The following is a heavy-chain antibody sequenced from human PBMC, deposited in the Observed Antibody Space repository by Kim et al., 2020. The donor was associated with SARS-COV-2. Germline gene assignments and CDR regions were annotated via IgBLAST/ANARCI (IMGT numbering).Heavy chain of an antibody. J-gene: IGHJ4*02. CDR2: SP. Sequence: SPSYNPSLKSRITMSVHRSKNQFPLKLSSVTAADTAVYYCAGVLGGLGVDYWGQGTLVTVSS. D-gene: IGHD3-16*01. V-gene: IGHV4-31*02. CDR3: AGVLGGLGVDY.